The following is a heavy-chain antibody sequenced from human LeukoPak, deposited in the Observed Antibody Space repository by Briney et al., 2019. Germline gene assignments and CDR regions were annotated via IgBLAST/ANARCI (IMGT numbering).Heavy chain of an antibody. CDR2: ISSSSYT. D-gene: IGHD4-17*01. CDR3: ARAPPYGDYGLFDY. Sequence: GGSLRLSCAASGFAFSSYTMNWVRQAPGKGLEWVSYISSSSYTNYADSVKGRFTISRDNAKNSLYLQMNSLRAEDTAVYYCARAPPYGDYGLFDYWGQGTLVTVSS. CDR1: GFAFSSYT. J-gene: IGHJ4*02. V-gene: IGHV3-21*05.